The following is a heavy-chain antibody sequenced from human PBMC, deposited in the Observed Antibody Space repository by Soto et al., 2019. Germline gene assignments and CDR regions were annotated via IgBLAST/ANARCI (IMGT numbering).Heavy chain of an antibody. CDR2: ISDDGSNK. D-gene: IGHD6-19*01. Sequence: QVQLVESGGGVVQPGRSLRLSCAAAGFTFSSYGMHWVRQAPGKGLEWVAVISDDGSNKYYADSLKGRFTASRDNSKNTLYLQMSSLRAEDTAVYYCVKDGSSGWPYYYGMDVWGQGTTVTVSS. CDR1: GFTFSSYG. CDR3: VKDGSSGWPYYYGMDV. V-gene: IGHV3-30*18. J-gene: IGHJ6*02.